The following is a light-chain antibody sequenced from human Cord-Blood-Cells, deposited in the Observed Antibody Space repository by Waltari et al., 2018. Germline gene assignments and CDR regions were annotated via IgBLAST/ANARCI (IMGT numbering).Light chain of an antibody. CDR1: QDISNY. CDR2: DAS. V-gene: IGKV1-33*01. J-gene: IGKJ3*01. CDR3: QQYDNLPPFT. Sequence: ASVGDRVTITCQASQDISNYLNWYQQKPGKAPKLLIYDASNLETGVPSRFSGSGSGTDFTFTISSLQPEDIATYYCQQYDNLPPFTFGPGTKVDIK.